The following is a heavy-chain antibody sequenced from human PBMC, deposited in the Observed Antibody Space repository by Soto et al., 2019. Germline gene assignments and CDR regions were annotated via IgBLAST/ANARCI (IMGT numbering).Heavy chain of an antibody. J-gene: IGHJ4*01. V-gene: IGHV1-2*02. D-gene: IGHD1-1*01. Sequence: SVKVSCKASGYTFSGYYIHWVRQAAVQGIEWMGWINPNSGVTKYAPKVQGGVTMTRDTSTTAAYMELSRLRSGDRAVYYCAREPATAKPEGVDFWGQ. CDR2: INPNSGVT. CDR1: GYTFSGYY. CDR3: AREPATAKPEGVDF.